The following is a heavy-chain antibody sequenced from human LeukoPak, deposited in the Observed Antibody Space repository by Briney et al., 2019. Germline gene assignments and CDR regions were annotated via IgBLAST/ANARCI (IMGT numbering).Heavy chain of an antibody. Sequence: QSGGSLRLSCAASGFTFSSYAMSWVRQAPGKGLEWVSAISGSGGSAYYADSVKGRFTISRDNSKNTLYLQMNSLRAEDTAVYYCAKGGGMVRGVMKENWGQGTLVTVSS. V-gene: IGHV3-23*01. CDR2: ISGSGGSA. D-gene: IGHD3-10*01. CDR3: AKGGGMVRGVMKEN. CDR1: GFTFSSYA. J-gene: IGHJ4*02.